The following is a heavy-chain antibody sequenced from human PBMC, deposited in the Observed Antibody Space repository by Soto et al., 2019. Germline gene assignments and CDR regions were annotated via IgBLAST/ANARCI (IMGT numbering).Heavy chain of an antibody. CDR1: GGSFSVYY. CDR2: INHSGST. J-gene: IGHJ4*02. D-gene: IGHD3-16*02. CDR3: ARGKLSDYVWGSYRYHFDY. V-gene: IGHV4-34*01. Sequence: SEPLSLTCSVYGGSFSVYYWSWIRQPPGKGLEWIGEINHSGSTNYNPSLKSRVTISVDTSKNQFSLKLSSVTAADTAVYYCARGKLSDYVWGSYRYHFDYWGQGNVVTVSS.